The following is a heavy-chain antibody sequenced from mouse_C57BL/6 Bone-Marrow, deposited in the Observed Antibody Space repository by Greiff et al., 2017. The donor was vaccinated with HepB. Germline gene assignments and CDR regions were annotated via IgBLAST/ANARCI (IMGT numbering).Heavy chain of an antibody. CDR1: GFNIKDYY. CDR3: SRWEGLREDWYFDV. CDR2: IDPEDGET. V-gene: IGHV14-2*01. J-gene: IGHJ1*03. D-gene: IGHD2-4*01. Sequence: VQLQQSGAELVKPGASVKLSCTASGFNIKDYYMHWVKQRTEQGLEWIGRIDPEDGETKYAPKFQGKATRTADTSSNTAYLQHSSLTAEDTAVYYCSRWEGLREDWYFDVWGTGTTVTVSS.